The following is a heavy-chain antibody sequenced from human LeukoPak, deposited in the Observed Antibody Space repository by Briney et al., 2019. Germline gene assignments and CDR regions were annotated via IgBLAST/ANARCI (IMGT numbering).Heavy chain of an antibody. J-gene: IGHJ4*02. D-gene: IGHD3-22*01. V-gene: IGHV4-31*03. Sequence: PSETLSLTCTVSGGSISSGDYYWNWIRQHPGKGLEWIGYIYYNGNTYYNPSLKSRVTISVDTSKNQFSLKLSSVTAADTAVYYCSSSAYDISSYYFFNYWGQGTLVTSST. CDR3: SSSAYDISSYYFFNY. CDR1: GGSISSGDYY. CDR2: IYYNGNT.